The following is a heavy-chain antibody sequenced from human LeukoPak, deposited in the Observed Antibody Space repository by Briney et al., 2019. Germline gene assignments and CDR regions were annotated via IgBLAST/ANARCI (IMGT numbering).Heavy chain of an antibody. D-gene: IGHD6-19*01. CDR2: ISAYNGNT. CDR1: GGTFTSYG. V-gene: IGHV1-18*01. J-gene: IGHJ3*02. Sequence: ASVKVSCKASGGTFTSYGISWVRQAPGQGLEWMGWISAYNGNTNYAQKLQGRVTMTTDTSTSTAYMELRSLRSDDTAVYYCARPLAVAGPGAFDIWGQGTMVTVSS. CDR3: ARPLAVAGPGAFDI.